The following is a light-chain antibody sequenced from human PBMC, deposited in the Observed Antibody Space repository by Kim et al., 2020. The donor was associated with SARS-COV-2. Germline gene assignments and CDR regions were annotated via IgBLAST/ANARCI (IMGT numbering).Light chain of an antibody. Sequence: EIVLTQSPGTLSLPPGERATLSCRASQSVSSSYLAWYQQKPGQAPRLLIYSASSRATGIPDRFSGSGSGTDFTLTISRLEPEDFAVYYCQQYGSSPPQYSFGQGTKLEI. CDR1: QSVSSSY. CDR2: SAS. CDR3: QQYGSSPPQYS. J-gene: IGKJ2*03. V-gene: IGKV3-20*01.